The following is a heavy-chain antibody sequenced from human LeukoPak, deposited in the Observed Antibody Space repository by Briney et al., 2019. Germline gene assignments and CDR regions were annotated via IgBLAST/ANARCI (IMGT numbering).Heavy chain of an antibody. CDR3: ARDLDY. J-gene: IGHJ4*02. CDR2: IKQDGSDK. Sequence: GGSLRLSCTTSGFTFSSYWTSWVRQAPGKGLEWVANIKQDGSDKYYVDSVKGRFTISRDNAKNSLYLQMNSLRAEDTAVYYCARDLDYWGQGTLVTVSS. CDR1: GFTFSSYW. V-gene: IGHV3-7*05.